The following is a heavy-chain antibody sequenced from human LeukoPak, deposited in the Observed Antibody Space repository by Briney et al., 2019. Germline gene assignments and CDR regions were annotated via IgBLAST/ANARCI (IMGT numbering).Heavy chain of an antibody. CDR3: ARVRFSSGWYIAFDM. D-gene: IGHD6-19*01. J-gene: IGHJ3*02. CDR1: GYTFTSYY. Sequence: ASVKVSCTASGYTFTSYYVHWVRQAPGQGLEWMGIINPSGGSTTYAQKFQGRVTMARDTSTSTVYMELSSLRSEDTAVYYCARVRFSSGWYIAFDMWGQGTMVTVSS. V-gene: IGHV1-46*01. CDR2: INPSGGST.